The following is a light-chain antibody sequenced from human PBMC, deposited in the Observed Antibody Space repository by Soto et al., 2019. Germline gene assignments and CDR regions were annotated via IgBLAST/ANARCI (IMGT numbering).Light chain of an antibody. Sequence: EVLITQSPATLSGSPMDVASLCFRASQSINSNLAWYQQQPGQAPRLLIYAASTRATAVPDRFSGSGSGTDFTLTITSLQSDDFAVYFCQQYTDWPITFGKGTRLEIK. CDR3: QQYTDWPIT. CDR1: QSINSN. V-gene: IGKV3-15*01. CDR2: AAS. J-gene: IGKJ5*01.